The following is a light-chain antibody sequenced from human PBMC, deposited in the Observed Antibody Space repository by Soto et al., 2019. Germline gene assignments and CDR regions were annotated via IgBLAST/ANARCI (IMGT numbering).Light chain of an antibody. Sequence: QSALTQPRSVSGSPGQSVTISCTGTSSDVGGYNYVSWYHLHPGKAPKLLIYDVNKRPSGVPDRFSGSKSGNTASLTISGLQAEDEAEYYCCSYADSDTFYVLFGGGTQLTVL. CDR1: SSDVGGYNY. V-gene: IGLV2-11*01. J-gene: IGLJ2*01. CDR3: CSYADSDTFYVL. CDR2: DVN.